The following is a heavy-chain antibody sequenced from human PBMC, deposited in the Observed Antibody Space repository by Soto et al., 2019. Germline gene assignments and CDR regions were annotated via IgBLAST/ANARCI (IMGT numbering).Heavy chain of an antibody. J-gene: IGHJ4*02. D-gene: IGHD6-13*01. Sequence: PSQTLSLTCTVAGASIRNSAYYGGWRRQHPGKGLTWIGTLSSRGSTFDKPSLKSQVTISVDTIKNQFSLKLDSVTVADTAVYYSVSFDFSSTHYDHWGQGTLVTASS. CDR3: VSFDFSSTHYDH. V-gene: IGHV4-39*01. CDR1: GASIRNSAYY. CDR2: LSSRGST.